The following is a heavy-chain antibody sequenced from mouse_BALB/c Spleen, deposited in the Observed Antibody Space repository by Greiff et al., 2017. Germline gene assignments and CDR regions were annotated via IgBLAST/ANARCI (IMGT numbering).Heavy chain of an antibody. Sequence: EVQVVESGPELVKPGASVKISCKASGYTFTDYNMHWVKQSHGKSLEWIGYIYPYNGGTGYNQKFKSKATLTVDNSSSTAYMELRSLTSEDSAVYYCATGTGAMDYWGQGTSVTVSS. CDR2: IYPYNGGT. CDR1: GYTFTDYN. J-gene: IGHJ4*01. CDR3: ATGTGAMDY. V-gene: IGHV1S29*02. D-gene: IGHD4-1*01.